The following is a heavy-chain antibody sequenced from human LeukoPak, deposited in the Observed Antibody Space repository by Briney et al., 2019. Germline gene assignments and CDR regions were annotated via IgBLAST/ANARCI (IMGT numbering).Heavy chain of an antibody. CDR3: ARDSGYTKDY. CDR1: GFTFSSYA. V-gene: IGHV3-30*04. CDR2: ISYDGRNK. Sequence: GGSLRLSCAASGFTFSSYAMHWVRQAPGKGLDWVAVISYDGRNKYYADSVKGRLTISRDNSKNTLYLQMNSLRPEDTAVYYCARDSGYTKDYWGQGTLVTVSS. J-gene: IGHJ4*02. D-gene: IGHD6-13*01.